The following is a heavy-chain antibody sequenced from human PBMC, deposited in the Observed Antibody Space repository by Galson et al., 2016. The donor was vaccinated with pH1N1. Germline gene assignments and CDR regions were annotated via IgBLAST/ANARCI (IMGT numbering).Heavy chain of an antibody. Sequence: SVKVSCKASGYTFPSNGISWVRQAPGQGLEWMGWINVDTGNTVHAQKLQDRVTMTTDTSTKTAYMELRSLKSDDTAVYYCARAGNCDGDRCYGNGLDVWGQGTTVTVSS. J-gene: IGHJ6*02. CDR1: GYTFPSNG. V-gene: IGHV1-18*01. D-gene: IGHD2-21*01. CDR3: ARAGNCDGDRCYGNGLDV. CDR2: INVDTGNT.